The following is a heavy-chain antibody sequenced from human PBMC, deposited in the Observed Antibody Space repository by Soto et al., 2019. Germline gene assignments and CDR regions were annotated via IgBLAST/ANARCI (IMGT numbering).Heavy chain of an antibody. D-gene: IGHD7-27*01. Sequence: GGSLRLSCAASGFTFSSYAMSWVRQAPGKGLEWVSAISGSGGSTYYADSVKGRFTISRDNSKNTLYLQMNSLRAEDTAVYYCAKSKSRTQTGGPKKGYFDYWGQGTLVTVSS. CDR3: AKSKSRTQTGGPKKGYFDY. CDR1: GFTFSSYA. CDR2: ISGSGGST. V-gene: IGHV3-23*01. J-gene: IGHJ4*02.